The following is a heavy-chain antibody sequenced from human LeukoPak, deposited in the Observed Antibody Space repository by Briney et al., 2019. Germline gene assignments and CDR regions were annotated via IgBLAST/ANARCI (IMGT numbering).Heavy chain of an antibody. J-gene: IGHJ5*02. D-gene: IGHD3-22*01. CDR2: ISGSGGST. CDR3: AKEYYYDSSGYYSGPNWFDP. V-gene: IGHV3-23*01. Sequence: GGSLRLSCAASGFTFSSYGMSWVRQAPGKGLEWVSAISGSGGSTYYAGSVKGRFTISRDNSKNTLYLQMNSLRAEDTAVYYCAKEYYYDSSGYYSGPNWFDPWGQGTLVTVSS. CDR1: GFTFSSYG.